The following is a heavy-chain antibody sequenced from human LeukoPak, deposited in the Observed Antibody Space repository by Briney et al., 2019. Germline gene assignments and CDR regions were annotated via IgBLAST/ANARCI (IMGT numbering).Heavy chain of an antibody. Sequence: PSETLSLTCTVSGDSISSSSYCWGWLRQPPGKGLEWIGSIYYSGSTYYNPSLKSRVTISVDTSKNQFSLKLSSVTAADTAVYYCARGLRHYDSTGYYYYWGQGSLVTVSS. J-gene: IGHJ4*02. CDR1: GDSISSSSYC. CDR3: ARGLRHYDSTGYYYY. CDR2: IYYSGST. V-gene: IGHV4-39*01. D-gene: IGHD3-22*01.